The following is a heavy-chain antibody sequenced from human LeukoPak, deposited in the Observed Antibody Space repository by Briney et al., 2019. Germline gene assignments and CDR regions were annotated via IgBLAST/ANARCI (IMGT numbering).Heavy chain of an antibody. CDR2: IKQDGSEK. J-gene: IGHJ4*02. CDR3: ARDRYCSRTSCSFDY. D-gene: IGHD2-2*01. CDR1: GFTFSSYW. V-gene: IGHV3-7*01. Sequence: PGGSLRLSCAASGFTFSSYWMSWVRQAPGKGLEWVANIKQDGSEKYYVDSVKGRFTISRDNAKNSLYLQMNSLRAEDTAVYYCARDRYCSRTSCSFDYWGQGTLVTVSS.